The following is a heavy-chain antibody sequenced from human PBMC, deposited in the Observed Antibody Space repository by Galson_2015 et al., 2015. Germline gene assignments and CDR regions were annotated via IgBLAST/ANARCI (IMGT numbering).Heavy chain of an antibody. V-gene: IGHV3-30*18. CDR2: ISNDGTKK. D-gene: IGHD3-9*01. CDR3: AKDLTRGLVIIIDY. J-gene: IGHJ4*02. CDR1: GFIFSNYG. Sequence: SLRLSCAASGFIFSNYGLHWVRQAPGKGLEWVAVISNDGTKKYYGDSVRGRFTISRDNSKNTLYLQMNSLRAEDTAVYYCAKDLTRGLVIIIDYWGQGSLATVFS.